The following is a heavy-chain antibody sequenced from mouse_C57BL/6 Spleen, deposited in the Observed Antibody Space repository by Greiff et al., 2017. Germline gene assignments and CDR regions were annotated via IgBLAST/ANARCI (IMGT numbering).Heavy chain of an antibody. J-gene: IGHJ4*01. CDR2: ISYDGSN. V-gene: IGHV3-6*01. D-gene: IGHD2-2*01. CDR1: GYSITSGYY. Sequence: EVKLQESGPGLVKPSQSLSLTCSVTGYSITSGYYWNWIRQFPGNKLEWMGYISYDGSNNYNPSLKNRISITRDTSKNQFFLKLNSVTTEDTATYYGARERGYDFYYAMDYWGQGTSVTVSS. CDR3: ARERGYDFYYAMDY.